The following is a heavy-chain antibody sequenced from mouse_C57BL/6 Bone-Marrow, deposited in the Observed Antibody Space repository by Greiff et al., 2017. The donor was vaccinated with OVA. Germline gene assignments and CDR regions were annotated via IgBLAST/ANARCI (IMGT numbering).Heavy chain of an antibody. D-gene: IGHD2-4*01. CDR3: ARGGGLRRSWFAY. V-gene: IGHV1-81*01. Sequence: QVQLQQSGAELARPGASVKLSCKASGYTFTSYGISWVKQRTGQGLEWIGENYPRSGNTYYNEKFKGKATLTADKSSSTAYMELRSLTSEDSAVYFCARGGGLRRSWFAYWGQGTLVTVSA. CDR2: NYPRSGNT. CDR1: GYTFTSYG. J-gene: IGHJ3*01.